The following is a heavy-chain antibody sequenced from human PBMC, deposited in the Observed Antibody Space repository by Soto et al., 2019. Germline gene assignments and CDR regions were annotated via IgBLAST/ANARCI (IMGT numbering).Heavy chain of an antibody. D-gene: IGHD3-22*01. J-gene: IGHJ4*02. CDR2: ISGSGGIT. CDR1: GFPFSDYV. CDR3: AKSSGDYRSSFDY. Sequence: EVQLLESGGGLVQPGGSLRLSCAASGFPFSDYVMGWVRQAPGQGLEWVSVISGSGGITHYADSVKGRFTVSRDKSKNTLDLQMHSLRAEDTAVYYCAKSSGDYRSSFDYWGQGIMVTVSS. V-gene: IGHV3-23*01.